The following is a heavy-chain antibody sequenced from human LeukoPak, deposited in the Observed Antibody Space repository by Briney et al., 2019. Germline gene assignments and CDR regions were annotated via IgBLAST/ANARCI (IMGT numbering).Heavy chain of an antibody. CDR1: GGTFSSYA. CDR2: IIPIFGTA. D-gene: IGHD4-17*01. CDR3: ARGSYPFVITVTTYYFDY. Sequence: SVKVSCKASGGTFSSYAISWVRQAPGQGLEWMGGIIPIFGTANYAQKFQGRVTITADESTSTAYMELSGLRSEDTAVYYCARGSYPFVITVTTYYFDYWGQGTLVTVSS. V-gene: IGHV1-69*13. J-gene: IGHJ4*02.